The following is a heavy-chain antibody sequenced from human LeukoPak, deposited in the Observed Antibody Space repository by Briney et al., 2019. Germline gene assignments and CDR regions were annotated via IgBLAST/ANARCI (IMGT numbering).Heavy chain of an antibody. Sequence: GGSLRLSCAASGFTFSSYEMNWVRQAPGKGLEWVSGINWNGGSTGYADSVKGRFTISRDNAKNSLYLQMNSLRAEDTALYYCARDIVIWGIAANAFDIWGQGTMVTVSS. CDR2: INWNGGST. J-gene: IGHJ3*02. D-gene: IGHD6-25*01. CDR3: ARDIVIWGIAANAFDI. CDR1: GFTFSSYE. V-gene: IGHV3-20*04.